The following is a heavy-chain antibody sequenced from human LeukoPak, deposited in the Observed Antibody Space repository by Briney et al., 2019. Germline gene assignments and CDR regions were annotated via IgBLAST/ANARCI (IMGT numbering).Heavy chain of an antibody. CDR3: AKDRGPTYYDF. V-gene: IGHV3-23*01. D-gene: IGHD3-3*01. Sequence: PGGSLRLSCEASGFTFSSYAMSWVRQAPGKGLEWVSAISGGGGSTYYAASVKGRFSISRDSSKNTLYLQMNSLRAEDTAVYYRAKDRGPTYYDFWGQGTLVTVSS. CDR1: GFTFSSYA. CDR2: ISGGGGST. J-gene: IGHJ4*02.